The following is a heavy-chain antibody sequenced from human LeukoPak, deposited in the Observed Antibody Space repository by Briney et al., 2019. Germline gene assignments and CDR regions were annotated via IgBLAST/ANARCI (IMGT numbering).Heavy chain of an antibody. D-gene: IGHD3-16*02. J-gene: IGHJ4*02. CDR2: KPPILGIA. CDR3: ASRGGVVIVVDY. CDR1: RHTFNIYA. Sequence: TVDVSRKSSRHTFNIYATRGVPQPPGQGLEWRRRKPPILGIANYTQKFEGRVPVTADKPTTTAHRELSSLRSEDTAVYYCASRGGVVIVVDYWGQGTLVTVSS. V-gene: IGHV1-69*04.